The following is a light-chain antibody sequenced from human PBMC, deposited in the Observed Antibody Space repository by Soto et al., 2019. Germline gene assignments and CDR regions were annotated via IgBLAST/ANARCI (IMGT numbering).Light chain of an antibody. Sequence: DIQMTQSPSTLSASVGDRVTITCRASQDISNLLAWFQQKPGKAPKLLIYKTSNLESGVPSRFSGSGSGTEFSLTISSLQPDDFATYYCQQYKSFSLTFGGGTKVDIK. J-gene: IGKJ4*01. CDR2: KTS. CDR3: QQYKSFSLT. V-gene: IGKV1-5*03. CDR1: QDISNL.